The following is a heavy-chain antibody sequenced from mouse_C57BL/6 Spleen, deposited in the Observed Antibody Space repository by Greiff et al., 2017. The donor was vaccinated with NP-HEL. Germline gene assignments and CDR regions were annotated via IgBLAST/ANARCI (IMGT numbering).Heavy chain of an antibody. CDR3: ARDDDYDGGGAMDY. CDR2: IWSDGST. D-gene: IGHD2-4*01. CDR1: GFSLTSYG. J-gene: IGHJ4*01. Sequence: VKLMESGPGLVAPSQSLSITCTVSGFSLTSYGVHWVRQPPGKGLEWLVVIWSDGSTTYNSALKSRLSISKDNSKSQVFLKMNSLQTDDTAMYYWARDDDYDGGGAMDYWGQGTSVTVSS. V-gene: IGHV2-6*03.